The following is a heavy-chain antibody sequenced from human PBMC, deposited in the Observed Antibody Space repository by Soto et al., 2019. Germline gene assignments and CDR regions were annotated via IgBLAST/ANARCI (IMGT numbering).Heavy chain of an antibody. Sequence: EVQLLESGGGLIRPGGSRRLASWASGFTFGEDAMSWVRQASGKGLAWVATVTGSATNIYYTDSVKGRLAVSRDNSRDTLYLQMNRLTAEDTAIYYCAKGGATYGLLTHDYWGQGTLVTVSS. V-gene: IGHV3-23*01. D-gene: IGHD3-9*01. CDR2: VTGSATNI. CDR3: AKGGATYGLLTHDY. J-gene: IGHJ4*02. CDR1: GFTFGEDA.